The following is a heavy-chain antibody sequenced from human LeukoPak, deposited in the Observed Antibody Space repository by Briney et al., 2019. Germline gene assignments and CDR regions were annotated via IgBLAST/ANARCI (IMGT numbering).Heavy chain of an antibody. CDR1: GFTFSSYG. J-gene: IGHJ4*02. D-gene: IGHD3-3*01. CDR3: AKFGLRFLEWLLDY. Sequence: GGSLRLSCAASGFTFSSYGMHWVRQAPGKGLEWVAFIRYDGSNKYYADSVKGRFTISRDNSKNTLYLQMNSLRAEDTAVYYCAKFGLRFLEWLLDYWGQGTLVTVSS. CDR2: IRYDGSNK. V-gene: IGHV3-30*02.